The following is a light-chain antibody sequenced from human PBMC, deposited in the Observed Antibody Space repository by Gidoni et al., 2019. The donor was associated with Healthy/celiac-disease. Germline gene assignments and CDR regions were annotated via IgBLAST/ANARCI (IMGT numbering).Light chain of an antibody. CDR3: QQSYSTLT. Sequence: DIHMTQSPSSLSASVGDRVTITCRASQSISSYLNWYQQKPGQAPKLLIYAASSLQSGVPSRFSGSGSGTDFTLTISSLQPEDFATYYCQQSYSTLTFGPXTKVDIK. J-gene: IGKJ3*01. CDR1: QSISSY. CDR2: AAS. V-gene: IGKV1-39*01.